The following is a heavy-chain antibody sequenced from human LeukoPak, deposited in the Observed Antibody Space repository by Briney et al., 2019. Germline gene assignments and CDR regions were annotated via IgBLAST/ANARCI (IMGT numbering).Heavy chain of an antibody. Sequence: SETLSLTCNVSGVSFNYYYWSWIRQPAGKGLEWIGRVYLGGSSNYKPSLKSRVMMSLDKANNQFSLRLSSVTAADTATYYCARDHCDDAACYPFDRWGQGTLVTVSS. D-gene: IGHD2-21*01. V-gene: IGHV4-4*07. J-gene: IGHJ4*02. CDR1: GVSFNYYY. CDR2: VYLGGSS. CDR3: ARDHCDDAACYPFDR.